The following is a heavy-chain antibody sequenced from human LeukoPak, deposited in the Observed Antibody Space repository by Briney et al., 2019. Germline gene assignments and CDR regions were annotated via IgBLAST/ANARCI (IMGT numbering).Heavy chain of an antibody. J-gene: IGHJ4*02. CDR1: GYTFTVYY. CDR3: ARVQRMYSSGWFDY. V-gene: IGHV1-2*02. D-gene: IGHD6-19*01. CDR2: INPNSGGT. Sequence: ASVKVSCKASGYTFTVYYMHWVRQAPGQGLEWMGWINPNSGGTNYAQKFQGRVTMTRDTSISTAYMELSRLRSDDTAVYYCARVQRMYSSGWFDYWGQGTLVTVSS.